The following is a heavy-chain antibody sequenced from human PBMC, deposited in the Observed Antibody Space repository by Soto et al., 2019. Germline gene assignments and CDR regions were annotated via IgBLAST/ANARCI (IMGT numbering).Heavy chain of an antibody. D-gene: IGHD5-12*01. CDR3: EKWATGYGDYYFHYGIDV. CDR1: GFTFGSYA. J-gene: IGHJ6*02. V-gene: IGHV3-23*01. Sequence: SLRVSFAASGFTFGSYAMSCVRQAPGKGLEWRSAISGSGGSTYYADSVKGPFTISRDNSKNTLYLQMNSLRAEDTAVYYYEKWATGYGDYYFHYGIDVWGQGTTVRVSS. CDR2: ISGSGGST.